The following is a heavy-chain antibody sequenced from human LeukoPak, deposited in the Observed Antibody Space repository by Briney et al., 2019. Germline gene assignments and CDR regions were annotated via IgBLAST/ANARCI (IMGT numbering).Heavy chain of an antibody. Sequence: EASVKVSCKASGGTFSSYAISWVRQAPGQGLEWMGGIIPIFGTANYAQKFQGRVTITTDESTSTAYMELSSLRSEDTAVYYCARAYSSGWYLFNGPFDYWGQGTLVTVSS. CDR2: IIPIFGTA. V-gene: IGHV1-69*05. CDR1: GGTFSSYA. J-gene: IGHJ4*02. CDR3: ARAYSSGWYLFNGPFDY. D-gene: IGHD6-19*01.